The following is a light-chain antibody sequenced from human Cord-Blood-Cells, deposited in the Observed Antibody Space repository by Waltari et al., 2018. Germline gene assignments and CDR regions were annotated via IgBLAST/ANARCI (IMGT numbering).Light chain of an antibody. V-gene: IGLV1-40*01. Sequence: QSVLPQPPSVSGAPGQRVTISCTGSSSNTGAGYDVHWYQQLPGTAPKPLIYGNSNRPSGVPDRFSGSKSGTSASLAITGLQAEDEADYYCQSYDSSLSGSVFGGGTKLTVL. CDR2: GNS. CDR1: SSNTGAGYD. J-gene: IGLJ3*02. CDR3: QSYDSSLSGSV.